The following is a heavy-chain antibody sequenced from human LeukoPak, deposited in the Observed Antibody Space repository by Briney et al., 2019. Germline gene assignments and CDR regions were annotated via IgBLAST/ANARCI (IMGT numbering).Heavy chain of an antibody. Sequence: SETLSLTCAVPGDSISSSNWWSWVRQPPGKGLEWIGEIYHSGNSNYNPSLKSRVTISVDKSKNEFSLRLNSVTAADTAVYYCAIRGVSARGYFDYWGQGTLVTVSS. CDR3: AIRGVSARGYFDY. CDR1: GDSISSSNW. CDR2: IYHSGNS. V-gene: IGHV4-4*02. J-gene: IGHJ4*02. D-gene: IGHD6-25*01.